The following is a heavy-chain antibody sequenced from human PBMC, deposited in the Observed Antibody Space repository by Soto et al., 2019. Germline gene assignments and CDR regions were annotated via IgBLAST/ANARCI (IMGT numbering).Heavy chain of an antibody. CDR3: ARFSSSSSSYPYYYYGMDV. V-gene: IGHV1-46*01. CDR2: ISPSDSST. Sequence: ASVKVSCKASGYTFTSYYMHWVRQAPGQGLEWMGIISPSDSSTSYAQKFQGRVTITADKSTSTAYMELSSLRSEDTAVYYCARFSSSSSSYPYYYYGMDVWGQGTTVTVSS. CDR1: GYTFTSYY. J-gene: IGHJ6*02. D-gene: IGHD6-6*01.